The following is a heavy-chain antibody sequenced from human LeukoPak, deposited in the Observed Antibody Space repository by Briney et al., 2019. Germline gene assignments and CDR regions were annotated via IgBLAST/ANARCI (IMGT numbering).Heavy chain of an antibody. Sequence: PLETLSLTYTLSGVAISRDYWTCIWQPPGKEQKWLLYIYYSGSTNSNPSLKSRVTISVDTSKNQFSLKLSSVTAADTAVYYCAGSSSSWYYFDYWGQGTLVTVSS. J-gene: IGHJ4*02. D-gene: IGHD6-13*01. CDR1: GVAISRDY. CDR2: IYYSGST. CDR3: AGSSSSWYYFDY. V-gene: IGHV4-59*01.